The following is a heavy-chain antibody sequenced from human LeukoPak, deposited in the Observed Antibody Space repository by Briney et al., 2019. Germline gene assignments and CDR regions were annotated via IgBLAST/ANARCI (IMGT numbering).Heavy chain of an antibody. CDR3: ARVSYDSSGYYYLIFDY. CDR2: IYTSGST. V-gene: IGHV4-4*07. J-gene: IGHJ4*02. D-gene: IGHD3-22*01. CDR1: GGSISSYY. Sequence: PSETLSLTCTVSGGSISSYYWSWIRQPAGKGLEWIGRIYTSGSTNYNPSLKSRVTISVDTSKNQFSLKLSSVTAADTAVYYCARVSYDSSGYYYLIFDYWGQGTLVTVSS.